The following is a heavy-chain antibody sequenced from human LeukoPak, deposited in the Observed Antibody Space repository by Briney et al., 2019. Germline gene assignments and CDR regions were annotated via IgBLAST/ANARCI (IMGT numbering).Heavy chain of an antibody. J-gene: IGHJ3*02. D-gene: IGHD1-26*01. CDR1: GFTFSSYW. CDR3: AKEFSGIYYSGNDAFDI. CDR2: IKQDGSEK. Sequence: GGSLRLSCAASGFTFSSYWMNWVRQAPGKGLEWVANIKQDGSEKYYVDSVKGRFTISRDNAKNSLYLQMNSLRAEDTAVYYCAKEFSGIYYSGNDAFDIWGQGTMVTVSS. V-gene: IGHV3-7*01.